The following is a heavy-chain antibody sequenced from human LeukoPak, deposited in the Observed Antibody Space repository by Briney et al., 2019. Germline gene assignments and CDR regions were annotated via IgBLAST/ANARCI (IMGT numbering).Heavy chain of an antibody. D-gene: IGHD5-18*01. J-gene: IGHJ4*02. CDR2: ISSNGGST. CDR1: GFTFISYA. CDR3: VRRRGYSYDY. Sequence: GGSLRLSCAASGFTFISYAMDWVRQAPGKGLEYVSGISSNGGSTYYASFVKGRFTISRDNSKTTLDLQMGSLRAEDMAVYYCVRRRGYSYDYWGQGALVTVSS. V-gene: IGHV3-64*01.